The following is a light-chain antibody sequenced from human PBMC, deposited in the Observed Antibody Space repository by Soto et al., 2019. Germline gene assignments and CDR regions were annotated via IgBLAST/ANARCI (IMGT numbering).Light chain of an antibody. J-gene: IGLJ2*01. V-gene: IGLV2-14*01. CDR3: SSYTTSATLV. CDR2: EVR. CDR1: SSDVGGYNH. Sequence: QSALTQPASVSGSPGQSITISCTGTSSDVGGYNHVSWYQQHPGKAPKLIIYEVRNRPSGVSNRLSGSKSGNTASLTISGLQADDEADYFCSSYTTSATLVFGVGTKLTV.